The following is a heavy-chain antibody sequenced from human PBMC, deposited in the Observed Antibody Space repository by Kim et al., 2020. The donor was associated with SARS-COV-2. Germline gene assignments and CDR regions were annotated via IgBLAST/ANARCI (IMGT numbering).Heavy chain of an antibody. CDR3: AKGLGYCSGGSCYW. J-gene: IGHJ4*02. CDR2: INPNSGGT. CDR1: GYTFTGYY. Sequence: ASVKVSCKASGYTFTGYYMHWVRQAPGQGLEWMGRINPNSGGTNYAQKFQGRVTMTRDTSISTAYMELSRLRSDDTAVYYCAKGLGYCSGGSCYWWGQGTLVTVSS. V-gene: IGHV1-2*06. D-gene: IGHD2-15*01.